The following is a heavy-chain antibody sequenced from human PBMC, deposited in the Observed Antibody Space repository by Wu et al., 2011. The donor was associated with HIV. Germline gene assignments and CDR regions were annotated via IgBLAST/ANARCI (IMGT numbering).Heavy chain of an antibody. CDR2: INTYNHKT. Sequence: QVQLVQSATEVEKPGASVKVSCEAFGYTFSDYGIAWVRQAPGQGLELMGWINTYNHKTNSAQKFQGRVTMTTDTFTKTVYMELRNLRSDDTAVVYCARVREWFGSSQSFDYVGPG. CDR3: ARVREWFGSSQSFDY. D-gene: IGHD3-10*01. J-gene: IGHJ4*02. V-gene: IGHV1-18*01. CDR1: GYTFSDYG.